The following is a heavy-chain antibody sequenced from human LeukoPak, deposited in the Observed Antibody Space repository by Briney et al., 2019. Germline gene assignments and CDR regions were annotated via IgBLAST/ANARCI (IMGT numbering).Heavy chain of an antibody. J-gene: IGHJ4*02. CDR2: IYSGGST. CDR1: GFTVSSNY. V-gene: IGHV3-66*01. Sequence: GGSLRLSCAASGFTVSSNYMSWVRQAPGKGLEWVSVIYSGGSTYYADSVKGRFTISRDNSKNTLYLQVNSLRAEDTAVYYCARDSRRILPSDWGQGTLVTVSS. CDR3: ARDSRRILPSD. D-gene: IGHD2-15*01.